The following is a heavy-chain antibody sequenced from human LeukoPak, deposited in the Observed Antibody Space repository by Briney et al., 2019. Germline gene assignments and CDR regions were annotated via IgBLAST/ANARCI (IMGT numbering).Heavy chain of an antibody. CDR1: GGSISSYY. J-gene: IGHJ4*02. CDR3: TRQWVMGTDH. D-gene: IGHD2-21*01. CDR2: IYYSGST. Sequence: SETLSLTCTVSGGSISSYYWSWIRQPPGKGLEWIGYIYYSGSTNYNPSLKSRVIISVDRSKNQFSLKVDSVTAADTAVYYCTRQWVMGTDHWGQGILVTVSS. V-gene: IGHV4-59*08.